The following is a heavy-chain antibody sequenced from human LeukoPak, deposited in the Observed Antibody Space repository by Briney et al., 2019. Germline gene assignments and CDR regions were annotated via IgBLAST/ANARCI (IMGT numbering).Heavy chain of an antibody. CDR2: ISNSGGCT. CDR3: ARDRREDYYVPIVAFDI. D-gene: IGHD3-10*02. Sequence: GGSLRLSCAASGFTFSSYAMHWVRQAPGKGLEYVSAISNSGGCTYYADSVKGRFTISRDNSKNTLYLQMGSLRAEDMAVYFCARDRREDYYVPIVAFDIWGEGTMVSVCS. J-gene: IGHJ3*02. V-gene: IGHV3-64*02. CDR1: GFTFSSYA.